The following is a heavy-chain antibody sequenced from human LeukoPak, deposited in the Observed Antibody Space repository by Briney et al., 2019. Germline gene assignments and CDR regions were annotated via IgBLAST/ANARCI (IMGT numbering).Heavy chain of an antibody. CDR1: GYSFTSYW. D-gene: IGHD3-22*01. J-gene: IGHJ4*02. CDR2: IYPGDSDT. V-gene: IGHV5-51*01. CDR3: ARGFPRKYYYDSSGSVGYFDY. Sequence: GESLKISCKGSGYSFTSYWIGWVRQMPGKGLEWMGIIYPGDSDTRYSPSFQGQVTISADKSISTAYLQWSSLKASDTAMYYCARGFPRKYYYDSSGSVGYFDYWGQGTRVTVSS.